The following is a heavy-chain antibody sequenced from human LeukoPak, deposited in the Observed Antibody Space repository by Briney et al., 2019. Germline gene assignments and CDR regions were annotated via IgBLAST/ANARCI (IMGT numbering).Heavy chain of an antibody. J-gene: IGHJ6*03. V-gene: IGHV1-2*02. CDR1: GYTFTGYY. Sequence: AASVKVSCKASGYTFTGYYMHWVRQAPGQGLEWMGWINPNSGGTNYAQKFQGRVTMTRDTSISTAYMELSRLRSDDTAAYYCARTMVRGPPSDYYYMDVWGKGTTVTISS. CDR3: ARTMVRGPPSDYYYMDV. D-gene: IGHD3-10*01. CDR2: INPNSGGT.